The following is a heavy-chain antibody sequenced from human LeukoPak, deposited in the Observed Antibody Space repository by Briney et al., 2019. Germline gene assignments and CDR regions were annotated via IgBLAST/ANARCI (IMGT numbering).Heavy chain of an antibody. CDR2: MNPNSGNT. Sequence: ASVKVSCKASGYTFTNYYMHWVRQATGQGLEWMGWMNPNSGNTGYAQKFQGRVTITRNTSISTAYMELSSLRSEDTAVYYCARVGYSSSWRGIYYYYYMDVWGKGTTVTVSS. CDR3: ARVGYSSSWRGIYYYYYMDV. V-gene: IGHV1-8*03. D-gene: IGHD6-13*01. CDR1: GYTFTNYY. J-gene: IGHJ6*03.